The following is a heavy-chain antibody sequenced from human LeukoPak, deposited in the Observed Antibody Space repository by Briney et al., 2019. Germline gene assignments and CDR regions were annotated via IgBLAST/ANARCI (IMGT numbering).Heavy chain of an antibody. J-gene: IGHJ6*02. CDR2: INHSGST. CDR1: GGSFSGYY. V-gene: IGHV4-34*01. CDR3: ARGPKGSGSYRRPNYYGMDV. Sequence: SETLSLTCAVYGGSFSGYYWSWIRQPPGKGLEWIGEINHSGSTNYNPSLKSRVTISVDTSKNQFSLKLSSVTAADTAVYYCARGPKGSGSYRRPNYYGMDVWGQGTTVTVSS. D-gene: IGHD3-10*01.